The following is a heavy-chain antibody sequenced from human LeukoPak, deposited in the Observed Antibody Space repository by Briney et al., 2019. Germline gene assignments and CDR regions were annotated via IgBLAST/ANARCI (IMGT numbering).Heavy chain of an antibody. V-gene: IGHV3-64*01. J-gene: IGHJ4*02. CDR1: GFTFSSYA. CDR2: ISSNGGST. D-gene: IGHD3-3*01. CDR3: AMGTIFGVGGTNYYFDY. Sequence: GGSLSLSCAASGFTFSSYAMHWVRQAPGKGLEYVSAISSNGGSTYYANSVKGRFTISRDNSKNTLYLQMGSLRAEDMAVYYCAMGTIFGVGGTNYYFDYWGQGTLVTVSS.